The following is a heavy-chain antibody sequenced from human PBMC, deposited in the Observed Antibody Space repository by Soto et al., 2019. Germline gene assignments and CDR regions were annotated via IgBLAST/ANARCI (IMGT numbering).Heavy chain of an antibody. J-gene: IGHJ6*02. CDR2: IYYSGST. D-gene: IGHD1-7*01. CDR3: ARGAGTTGYYYYGMDV. CDR1: GGSISSGDYY. V-gene: IGHV4-30-4*01. Sequence: QVQLQESGPGLVKPSQTLSLTCTVSGGSISSGDYYWSWIRQPPGKGLEWIGYIYYSGSTYYNPSLKSRVTISLDTSKNQFSLKLSSVTAADTAVYYCARGAGTTGYYYYGMDVWGQGTTVTVSS.